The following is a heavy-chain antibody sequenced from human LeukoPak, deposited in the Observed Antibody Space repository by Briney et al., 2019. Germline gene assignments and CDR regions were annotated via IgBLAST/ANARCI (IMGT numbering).Heavy chain of an antibody. Sequence: PSETLSLTCAVYGGSFSGYYWSWIRQPPGKGLEWIGEINHSGSTNYNPSLKSRVTISVDTSKNQFSLKLSSVTAADTAVYYCARWYTHYDFWSGYYQGYFDYWGQGTLVTVSS. CDR2: INHSGST. J-gene: IGHJ4*02. V-gene: IGHV4-34*01. CDR1: GGSFSGYY. D-gene: IGHD3-3*01. CDR3: ARWYTHYDFWSGYYQGYFDY.